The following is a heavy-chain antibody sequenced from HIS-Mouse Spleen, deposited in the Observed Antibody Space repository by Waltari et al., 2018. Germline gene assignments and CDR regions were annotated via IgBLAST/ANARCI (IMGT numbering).Heavy chain of an antibody. Sequence: QLQLQESGPGLVKPWETLSLTCTVSGGSISSSRYYWGGIRQPPGKGLEWIGSIYYSGSTYYTPSLKSRVTISVDTSKNQFSLKLSSVTAADTAVYYCAREIPYSSSWYDWYFDLWGRGTLVTVSS. CDR1: GGSISSSRYY. D-gene: IGHD6-13*01. CDR3: AREIPYSSSWYDWYFDL. CDR2: IYYSGST. J-gene: IGHJ2*01. V-gene: IGHV4-39*07.